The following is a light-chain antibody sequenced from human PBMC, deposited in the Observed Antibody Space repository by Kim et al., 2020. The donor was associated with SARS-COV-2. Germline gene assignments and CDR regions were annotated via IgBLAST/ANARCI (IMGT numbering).Light chain of an antibody. CDR1: QGIGHC. Sequence: SASVGDRVTITCRASQGIGHCLAWYQQKPGRSPTLLIYAVSTLASGVPTTFSGRGSGTDFTLSISSLQPEDSATYYCQQFTSYPFTFGPGTKLEI. J-gene: IGKJ2*01. V-gene: IGKV1-13*02. CDR2: AVS. CDR3: QQFTSYPFT.